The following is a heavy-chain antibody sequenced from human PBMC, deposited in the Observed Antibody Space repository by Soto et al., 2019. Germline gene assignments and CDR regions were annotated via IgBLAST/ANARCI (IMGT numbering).Heavy chain of an antibody. CDR2: IYHSGST. J-gene: IGHJ6*02. V-gene: IGHV4-4*02. Sequence: PSETLSLTCAVSGGSISSSNWWSWVRQPPGKGLEWIGEIYHSGSTNYNPSLKSRVTISVDKSKNQFSLKLSSVTAADTAVYYCARDREQQLVGLDDYYYYYGMDVWGQGTTVTVSS. D-gene: IGHD6-13*01. CDR3: ARDREQQLVGLDDYYYYYGMDV. CDR1: GGSISSSNW.